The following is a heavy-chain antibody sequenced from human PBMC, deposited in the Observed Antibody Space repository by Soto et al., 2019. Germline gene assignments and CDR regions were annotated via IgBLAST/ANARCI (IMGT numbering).Heavy chain of an antibody. CDR1: GGSISSSNW. J-gene: IGHJ6*02. CDR2: IYHSGST. V-gene: IGHV4-4*02. D-gene: IGHD3-3*01. CDR3: ARGGVGPSITIFGAKDHYYYYGMDV. Sequence: QVQLQESGPGLVKPSGTLSLTCAVSGGSISSSNWWSWVRQPPGKGLEWIGEIYHSGSTNYNPSLKSRVTISVDKSKNQFSLKLSSVTAADTAVYYCARGGVGPSITIFGAKDHYYYYGMDVWGQGTTVTVSS.